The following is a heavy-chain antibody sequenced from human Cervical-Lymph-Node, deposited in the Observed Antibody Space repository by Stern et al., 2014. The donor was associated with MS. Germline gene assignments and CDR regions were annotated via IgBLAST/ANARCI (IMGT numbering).Heavy chain of an antibody. V-gene: IGHV3-74*01. CDR3: ARDPDIVVVPAVYYYYYGMDV. CDR1: GFTFSSYW. J-gene: IGHJ6*02. CDR2: INSDGSST. Sequence: VHLVESGGGLVQPGGSLRLSCAASGFTFSSYWMHWVRQAPGKGLVWVSRINSDGSSTSYADSVKGRFTISRDNAKNTLYLQMNSLRAEDTAVYYCARDPDIVVVPAVYYYYYGMDVWGQGTTVTVSS. D-gene: IGHD2-2*01.